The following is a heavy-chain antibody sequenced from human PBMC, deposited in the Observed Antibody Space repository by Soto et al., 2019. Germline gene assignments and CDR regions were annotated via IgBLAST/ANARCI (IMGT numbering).Heavy chain of an antibody. CDR2: INPNSGDT. D-gene: IGHD2-15*01. J-gene: IGHJ6*04. V-gene: IGHV1-2*04. Sequence: ASVKVSCKASGYTFTGYYMHWVRQAPGQGPEWMGWINPNSGDTNYAQKFQGWVTMTRDTSNSTAYMEVSRLTSDDTAMYYCARDHLPDYSISGMDAGGKGTTFT. CDR3: ARDHLPDYSISGMDA. CDR1: GYTFTGYY.